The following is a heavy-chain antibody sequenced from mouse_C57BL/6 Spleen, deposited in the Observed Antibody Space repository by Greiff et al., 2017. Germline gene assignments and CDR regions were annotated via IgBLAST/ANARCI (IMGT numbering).Heavy chain of an antibody. CDR1: GYAFSSSW. Sequence: VQLQQSGPELVKPGASVKISCKASGYAFSSSWMNWVKQRPGKGLEWIGRIYPGDGDTNYNGKFKGKATLTADKSSSTAYMQLSSLTSEDSAVYCCARDYYGSSYWYFDGWGTGTTVTVSS. J-gene: IGHJ1*03. CDR2: IYPGDGDT. CDR3: ARDYYGSSYWYFDG. V-gene: IGHV1-82*01. D-gene: IGHD1-1*01.